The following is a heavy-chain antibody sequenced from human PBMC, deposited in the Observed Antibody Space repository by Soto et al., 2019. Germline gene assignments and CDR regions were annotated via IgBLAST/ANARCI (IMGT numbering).Heavy chain of an antibody. CDR3: AKGRGYDILTGYYAPHNWFDP. CDR2: ISGSGGST. D-gene: IGHD3-9*01. Sequence: PVGSLRLSCAASGFTFSSYAISWVRQAPGKGLEWVSAISGSGGSTYCADSVKGRFTISRDNSKNTLYLQMNSLRAEDTAVYYCAKGRGYDILTGYYAPHNWFDPWGQGTLVTVSP. CDR1: GFTFSSYA. V-gene: IGHV3-23*01. J-gene: IGHJ5*02.